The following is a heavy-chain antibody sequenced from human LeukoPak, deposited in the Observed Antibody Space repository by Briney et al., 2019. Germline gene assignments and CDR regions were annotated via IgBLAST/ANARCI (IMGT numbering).Heavy chain of an antibody. J-gene: IGHJ4*02. Sequence: GGSLRLSCAASGFTFSRYWMSWVRQAPGKGLEWVANIKQDGSEKYYVDSVKGRFTISRDNAKNSLYLQMNSLRAEDTAVYYCARDGRCSSTSCYWRVWGQGTLVTVSS. CDR1: GFTFSRYW. CDR3: ARDGRCSSTSCYWRV. V-gene: IGHV3-7*01. CDR2: IKQDGSEK. D-gene: IGHD2-2*01.